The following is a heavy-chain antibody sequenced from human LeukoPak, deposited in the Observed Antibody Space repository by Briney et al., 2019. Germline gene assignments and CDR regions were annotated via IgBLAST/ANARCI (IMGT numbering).Heavy chain of an antibody. D-gene: IGHD7-27*01. CDR2: ISSKGVNT. V-gene: IGHV3-64*01. CDR3: AKDGPNWGRDFDD. CDR1: GFTFCCYA. Sequence: AGGSLRLSCAVSGFTFCCYAMHCVRRAPGKGLKYVSSISSKGVNTYYANSVKGRFTISRDNSKNTLYLQMNSLRAEDTAVYYCAKDGPNWGRDFDDWGQGTLVTVSS. J-gene: IGHJ4*02.